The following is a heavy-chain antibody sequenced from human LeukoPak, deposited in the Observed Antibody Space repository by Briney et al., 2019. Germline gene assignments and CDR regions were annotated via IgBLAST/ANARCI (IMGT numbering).Heavy chain of an antibody. CDR1: GFTFSNYE. J-gene: IGHJ4*02. Sequence: GGSLRLSCAASGFTFSNYEMNWVRQAPGKGLEWVSHISSSGSTINYADSVKGRFTISRDNAKKSLHLQMNSLRVEDTAVYYCATRRGFYWGQGTLVTVSS. CDR3: ATRRGFY. CDR2: ISSSGSTI. V-gene: IGHV3-48*03.